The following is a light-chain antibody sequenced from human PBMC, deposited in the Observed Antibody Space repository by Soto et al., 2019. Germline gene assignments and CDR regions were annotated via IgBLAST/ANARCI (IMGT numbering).Light chain of an antibody. V-gene: IGKV3-20*01. J-gene: IGKJ1*01. CDR1: QRVSSSY. Sequence: EIVFTQSPGTLSLSPGERAPLSCRASQRVSSSYLAWYQQKPGQDPRLLIYGESSRATGTPDRFSGSGSGTDFTLTISRLEPEDFAVYYCQQYGSSRTFGQGTKVDIK. CDR3: QQYGSSRT. CDR2: GES.